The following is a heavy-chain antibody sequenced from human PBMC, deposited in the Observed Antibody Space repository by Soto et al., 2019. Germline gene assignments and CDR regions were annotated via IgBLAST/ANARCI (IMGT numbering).Heavy chain of an antibody. V-gene: IGHV1-18*01. D-gene: IGHD1-1*01. CDR2: ISAHNGNT. Sequence: QVRLVQSGAEVKKPGASVKVSCKCSGCTFTSYGITWVRQAPGQGLEWMGWISAHNGNTDYAQKLQGRVTVTRDTSTSTAYMELRSLRSDDTAVYYCARGRYGDYWGQGALVTVSS. J-gene: IGHJ4*02. CDR1: GCTFTSYG. CDR3: ARGRYGDY.